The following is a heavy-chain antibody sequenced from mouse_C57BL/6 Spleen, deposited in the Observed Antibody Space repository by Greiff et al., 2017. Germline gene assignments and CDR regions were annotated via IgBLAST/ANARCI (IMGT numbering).Heavy chain of an antibody. J-gene: IGHJ2*01. V-gene: IGHV5-17*01. Sequence: EVMLVESGGGLVKPGGSLKLSCAASGFTFSDYGMHWVRQAPEKGLEWVAYISSGSSTIYYADTGKGRFTIYRDNAKNTLFLQMTSLRSEDTAMYYCARGHFDYWGQGTTLTVSS. CDR1: GFTFSDYG. CDR2: ISSGSSTI. CDR3: ARGHFDY.